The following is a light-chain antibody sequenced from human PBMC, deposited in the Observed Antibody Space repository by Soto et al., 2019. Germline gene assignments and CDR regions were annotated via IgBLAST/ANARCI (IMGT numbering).Light chain of an antibody. CDR3: QQYGSF. CDR2: GAS. Sequence: IALTQSPGTLSLSPGERATLSCRASQSVGSQYLAWYQQKPGQAPRLLIYGASIRATGIPDRFSGSGSGTDFTLTISRLEPEDFAVYYCQQYGSFFGPGTTVDIK. V-gene: IGKV3-20*01. J-gene: IGKJ3*01. CDR1: QSVGSQY.